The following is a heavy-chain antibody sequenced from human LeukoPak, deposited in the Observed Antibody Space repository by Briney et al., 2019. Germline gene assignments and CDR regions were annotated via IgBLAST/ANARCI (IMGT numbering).Heavy chain of an antibody. V-gene: IGHV3-23*01. D-gene: IGHD3-10*01. CDR2: ISGSGGST. Sequence: PGGSLRLSCAASGFTFSSYAMSWVRQAPGMELEWVSAISGSGGSTYYADSVKGRFTISRDNSKNTLYLQLNSLRAEDTAVYYCAKANMVRGVTLKFDYWGQGTLVTVSS. J-gene: IGHJ4*02. CDR1: GFTFSSYA. CDR3: AKANMVRGVTLKFDY.